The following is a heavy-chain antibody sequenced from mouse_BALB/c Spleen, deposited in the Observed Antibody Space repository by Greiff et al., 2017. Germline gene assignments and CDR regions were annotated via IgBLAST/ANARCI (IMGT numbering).Heavy chain of an antibody. J-gene: IGHJ4*01. Sequence: EVKLMESGPGLVKPSQSLSLTCTVTGYSITSDYAWNWIRQFPGNKLEWMGYISYSGSTSYNPSLKSRISITRDTSKNQFFLQLNSVTTEDTATYYCARYRIYYGYVGAMDYWGQGTSVTVSS. CDR3: ARYRIYYGYVGAMDY. D-gene: IGHD2-2*01. V-gene: IGHV3-2*02. CDR1: GYSITSDYA. CDR2: ISYSGST.